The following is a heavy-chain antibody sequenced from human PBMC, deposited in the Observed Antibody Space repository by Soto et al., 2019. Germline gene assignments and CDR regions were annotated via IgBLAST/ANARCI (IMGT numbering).Heavy chain of an antibody. D-gene: IGHD3-22*01. CDR3: ARVGRVRYYDSSGYSH. CDR2: IYYSGST. J-gene: IGHJ4*02. Sequence: QVQLQESGPGLVKPSQTLSLTCTVSGGSISSGDYYWSWIRQPPGKGLEWIGYIYYSGSTYYNPSLKSRVTISVDTSKNQFSLKLSSVTAADTAVYYCARVGRVRYYDSSGYSHWGQGTLVTVSS. CDR1: GGSISSGDYY. V-gene: IGHV4-30-4*01.